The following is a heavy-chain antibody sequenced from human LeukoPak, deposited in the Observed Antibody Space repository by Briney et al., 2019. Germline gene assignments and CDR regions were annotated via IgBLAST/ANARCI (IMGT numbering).Heavy chain of an antibody. J-gene: IGHJ4*02. CDR2: ISRSGAET. CDR1: GFTFRNYG. V-gene: IGHV3-23*01. D-gene: IGHD4-23*01. Sequence: GGSLRLSCAGAGFTFRNYGMSWVRQAPGKGLEWVSVISRSGAETYHADSVRGRFTISRDNAKNTLYLQMNSLRAEDTAVYYCAKKSPDSSGNPAYDWGQGTLVTVSS. CDR3: AKKSPDSSGNPAYD.